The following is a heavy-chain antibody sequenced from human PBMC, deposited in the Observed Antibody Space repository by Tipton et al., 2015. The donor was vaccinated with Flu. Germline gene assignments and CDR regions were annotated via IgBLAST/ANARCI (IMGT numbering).Heavy chain of an antibody. Sequence: GSLRLSCAASGFTFSSYSMNWVRQAPGKGLEWVSSISSSSSYIYYADSVKGRFTISRDNAKNSLYLQMNSLRAEDTAVYYCARDPQSDSSSFFDPWGQGTLVTVSS. J-gene: IGHJ5*02. CDR3: ARDPQSDSSSFFDP. CDR1: GFTFSSYS. V-gene: IGHV3-21*01. D-gene: IGHD6-6*01. CDR2: ISSSSSYI.